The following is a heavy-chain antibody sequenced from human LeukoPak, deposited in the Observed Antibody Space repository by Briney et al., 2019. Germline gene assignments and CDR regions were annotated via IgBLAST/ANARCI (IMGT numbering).Heavy chain of an antibody. CDR1: GFTFSSHG. Sequence: GGSLRLSCAASGFTFSSHGMSWVRQAPGKGLEWVSGINWNGGSTGYADSVKGRFTISRDNAKNSLYLQMNSLRAEDTAVYYCARDMYGSGGAGYYFDYWGQGTLVTVSS. D-gene: IGHD3-10*01. J-gene: IGHJ4*02. V-gene: IGHV3-20*04. CDR3: ARDMYGSGGAGYYFDY. CDR2: INWNGGST.